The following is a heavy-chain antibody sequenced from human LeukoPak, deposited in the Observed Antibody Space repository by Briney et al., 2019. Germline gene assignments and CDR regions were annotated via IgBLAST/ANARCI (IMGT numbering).Heavy chain of an antibody. CDR2: ISAYNGNT. CDR1: GYTFTSYG. Sequence: ASVKVSCTASGYTFTSYGISWVRQAPGQGLEWMGWISAYNGNTNYAQKLQGRVTMTTDTSTSTAYMELRSLRSEDTAVYYCAIPPGIAVAGSTPWGQGTLVTVSS. CDR3: AIPPGIAVAGSTP. V-gene: IGHV1-18*01. D-gene: IGHD6-19*01. J-gene: IGHJ5*02.